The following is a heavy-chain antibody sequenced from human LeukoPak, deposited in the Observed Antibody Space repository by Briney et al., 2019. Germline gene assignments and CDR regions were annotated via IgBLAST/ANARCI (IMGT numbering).Heavy chain of an antibody. CDR2: INPNSGGT. CDR1: GYTFTGYY. CDR3: ARVLDFWSGYGDY. J-gene: IGHJ4*02. D-gene: IGHD3-3*01. Sequence: ASVKVSCKASGYTFTGYYMHWVRQAPGQGLEWMGWINPNSGGTNYAQKFQGRVTMTRDTSISTAYMELSRLRSDDTAVYYCARVLDFWSGYGDYWGQGALVTVSS. V-gene: IGHV1-2*02.